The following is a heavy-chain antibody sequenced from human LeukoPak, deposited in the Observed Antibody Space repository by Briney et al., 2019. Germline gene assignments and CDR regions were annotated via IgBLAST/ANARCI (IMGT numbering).Heavy chain of an antibody. CDR2: INHSGST. Sequence: SETLSLTCAVYGGSFSGYYWSCIRQPPGKGLECIGDINHSGSTKYNPSLKSRVTISVDTSKNQFSLKLSSVTAADTAVYYCAKEEVIRGNHGVYFDYWGQGTLVTVSS. D-gene: IGHD3-22*01. V-gene: IGHV4-34*01. CDR3: AKEEVIRGNHGVYFDY. CDR1: GGSFSGYY. J-gene: IGHJ4*02.